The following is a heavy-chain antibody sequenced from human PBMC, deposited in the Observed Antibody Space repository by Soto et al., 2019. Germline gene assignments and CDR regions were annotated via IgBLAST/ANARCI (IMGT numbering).Heavy chain of an antibody. CDR3: AKGRGYCMSTSCYVGSDY. D-gene: IGHD2-2*01. CDR2: ISGSGGST. J-gene: IGHJ4*02. CDR1: GFTFSSYA. Sequence: EVQLLESGGGLVQPGGSLRLSFAASGFTFSSYAMSWVRQAPGKGLEWVSVISGSGGSTYYADSVKGRFTISRDNSKNTLYLQMNSLRAEDTAVYYCAKGRGYCMSTSCYVGSDYWGQGTLVTVSS. V-gene: IGHV3-23*01.